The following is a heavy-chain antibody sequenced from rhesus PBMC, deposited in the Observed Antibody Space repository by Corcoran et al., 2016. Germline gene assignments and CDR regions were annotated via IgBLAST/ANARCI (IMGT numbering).Heavy chain of an antibody. J-gene: IGHJ4*01. CDR3: AREGIAAAGTFDY. V-gene: IGHV4S7*01. Sequence: QVQLQESGPGLVKPSETLSLPCAVSGGSLSGGYSWGWIRQHPGKGLEWIGNIYGNSASTYYNPSLKSRVTISKDTSKNQVSLKLSSVTAADTAVYYCAREGIAAAGTFDYWGQGVLVTVSS. CDR2: IYGNSAST. D-gene: IGHD6-31*01. CDR1: GGSLSGGYS.